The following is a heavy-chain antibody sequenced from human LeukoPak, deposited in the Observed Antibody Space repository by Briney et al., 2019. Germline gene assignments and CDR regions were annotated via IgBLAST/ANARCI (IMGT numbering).Heavy chain of an antibody. Sequence: GGSLRLSCAASGFTFRNYAMSWVREAPGKGLEGVSSIGGSGDNTYYADSVKGRFSVSRDNSKNTLYLQKSSLRADDTALYHCARDSGSYLQPTDFWGHGTLVTVSS. J-gene: IGHJ4*01. V-gene: IGHV3-23*01. CDR2: IGGSGDNT. CDR3: ARDSGSYLQPTDF. D-gene: IGHD1-26*01. CDR1: GFTFRNYA.